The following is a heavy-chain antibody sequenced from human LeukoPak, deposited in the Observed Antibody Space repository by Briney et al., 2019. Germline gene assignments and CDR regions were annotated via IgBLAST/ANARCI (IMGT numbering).Heavy chain of an antibody. V-gene: IGHV4-39*07. Sequence: PSETLSLTCTVSGSSVSTSDYYWGWIRQSPVKGLEWIGDVFYTGKTNYNPSLRGRATISIDTSKNQFSLKLTYVTAADSAVYYCARVFDSWGQGTLVTVSS. CDR2: VFYTGKT. CDR1: GSSVSTSDYY. CDR3: ARVFDS. J-gene: IGHJ4*02.